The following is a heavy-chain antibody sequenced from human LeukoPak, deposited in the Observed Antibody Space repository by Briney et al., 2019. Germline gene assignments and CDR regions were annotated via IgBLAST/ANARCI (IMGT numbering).Heavy chain of an antibody. Sequence: KPSETLSLTCAVYGGSFSGYYWSWIRQPPGKGLEWIGEINHSGSTNFNPSLKSRDTLSVDTSKNQFSLKLSSVTAADTAVYYCARGRTPYGVGYWGQGTLVTVSS. J-gene: IGHJ4*02. V-gene: IGHV4-34*01. CDR2: INHSGST. D-gene: IGHD2-8*01. CDR1: GGSFSGYY. CDR3: ARGRTPYGVGY.